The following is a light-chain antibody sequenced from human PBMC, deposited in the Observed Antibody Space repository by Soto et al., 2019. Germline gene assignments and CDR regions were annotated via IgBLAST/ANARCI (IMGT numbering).Light chain of an antibody. Sequence: DVEMTQSPLSLPVTLGQPASISCSSSQSLVYSDGNTYLNWFHQRPGQSPRRLIYKVSNRDSGVPDRFSGSESATDFTLKISRVEAEDVGVYYCMQGTHWPYTFGQGTKLEIK. CDR1: QSLVYSDGNTY. CDR2: KVS. CDR3: MQGTHWPYT. V-gene: IGKV2-30*01. J-gene: IGKJ2*01.